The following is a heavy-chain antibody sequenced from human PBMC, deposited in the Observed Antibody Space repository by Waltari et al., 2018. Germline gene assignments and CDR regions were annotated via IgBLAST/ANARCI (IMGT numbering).Heavy chain of an antibody. Sequence: EVPLLESGGGLVQPGGSLSLSCAASGFTFSSYAMSWVRQAPGTGLEWVSAISGSGGSTYYADSVKGRFTISRDNSKNTLYLQMNSLRAEDTAVYYCAKDLNYDVWSGYPNWFDPWGQGTLVTVSS. CDR3: AKDLNYDVWSGYPNWFDP. CDR1: GFTFSSYA. V-gene: IGHV3-23*01. J-gene: IGHJ5*02. CDR2: ISGSGGST. D-gene: IGHD3-3*01.